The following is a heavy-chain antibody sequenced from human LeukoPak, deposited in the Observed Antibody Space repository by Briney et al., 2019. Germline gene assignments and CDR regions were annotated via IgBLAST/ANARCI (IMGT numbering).Heavy chain of an antibody. D-gene: IGHD3-16*01. J-gene: IGHJ4*02. Sequence: GGSLRLSCAASGFTFSSYAMHWVRQAPGKGLEWVAVISYDGSNKYYADSVKGRFTISRDNSKNTLYLQMNSLRAEDTAVYYCVLGGGGDDYWGQGTLVTVSS. CDR2: ISYDGSNK. CDR1: GFTFSSYA. CDR3: VLGGGGDDY. V-gene: IGHV3-30-3*01.